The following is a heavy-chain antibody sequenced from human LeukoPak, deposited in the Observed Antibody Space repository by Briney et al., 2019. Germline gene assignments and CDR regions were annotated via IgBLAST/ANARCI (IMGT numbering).Heavy chain of an antibody. CDR2: VSSSGYST. CDR1: GFTSTNYA. J-gene: IGHJ4*02. CDR3: VWEPYARLDY. Sequence: PRGTLRPSCAVSGFTSTNYAMSWVRQTPEKGLEWVSAVSSSGYSTYYADSVKGRFTLSRDNSKNSLYLQINSLRAEDTAVYYCVWEPYARLDYWGQGTLVTVSS. V-gene: IGHV3-23*01. D-gene: IGHD1-26*01.